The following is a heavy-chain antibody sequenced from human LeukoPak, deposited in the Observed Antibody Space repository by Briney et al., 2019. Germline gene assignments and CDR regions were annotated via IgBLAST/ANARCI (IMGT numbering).Heavy chain of an antibody. Sequence: GGPLRLSCAASGFTFSSYAMHWVRQAPGKGLEWVAVISYDGSNKYYADSVKGRFTISRDNSKNTLYLQMNSLRAEDTAVYYCARGDTGPYYFDYWGQGTLVTVSS. V-gene: IGHV3-30*04. D-gene: IGHD5-18*01. CDR1: GFTFSSYA. CDR2: ISYDGSNK. J-gene: IGHJ4*02. CDR3: ARGDTGPYYFDY.